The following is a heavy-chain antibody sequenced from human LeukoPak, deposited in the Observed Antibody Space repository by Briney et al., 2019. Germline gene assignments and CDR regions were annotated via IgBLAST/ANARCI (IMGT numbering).Heavy chain of an antibody. CDR2: MSSSGSTI. D-gene: IGHD3-10*01. J-gene: IGHJ4*02. CDR1: GFTFSDYY. CDR3: AKDRRAGSYDY. Sequence: GGSLRLSCAASGFTFSDYYMSWIRQAPGKGLEWVSYMSSSGSTIYYADSVKGRFTISRDNAKNSLYLQMNSLRAEDTAVYYCAKDRRAGSYDYWGQGTLVTVSS. V-gene: IGHV3-11*01.